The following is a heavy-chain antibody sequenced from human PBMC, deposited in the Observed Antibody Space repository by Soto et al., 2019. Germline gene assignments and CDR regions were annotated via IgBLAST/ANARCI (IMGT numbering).Heavy chain of an antibody. CDR3: ARHRKVSVVVPAAIDY. CDR2: IYPGDSDT. D-gene: IGHD2-2*01. CDR1: GYSFTSYW. V-gene: IGHV5-51*01. J-gene: IGHJ4*02. Sequence: GESLKISCKGSGYSFTSYWIGWGRQMPGKGLEWMGIIYPGDSDTRYSPSFQGQVTISADKSISTAYLQWSSLKASDTAMYYCARHRKVSVVVPAAIDYWGQGTLVTVSS.